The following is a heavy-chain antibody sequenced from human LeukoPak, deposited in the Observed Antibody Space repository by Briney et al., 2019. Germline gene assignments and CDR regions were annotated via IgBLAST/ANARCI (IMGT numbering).Heavy chain of an antibody. CDR3: ARGLYAIQLWLFWFDP. V-gene: IGHV1-8*01. J-gene: IGHJ5*02. CDR2: MNPNSGNT. Sequence: GASVKVSCKASGYTFTSYDINLVRQATGQGLEWMGWMNPNSGNTGYAQKFQGRVTMTRDTSISTAYMELSSLRPEDTAVYYCARGLYAIQLWLFWFDPWGQGTLVTVSS. CDR1: GYTFTSYD. D-gene: IGHD5-18*01.